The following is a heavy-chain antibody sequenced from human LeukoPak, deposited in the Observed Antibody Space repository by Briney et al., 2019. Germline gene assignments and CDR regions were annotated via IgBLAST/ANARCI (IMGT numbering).Heavy chain of an antibody. CDR2: IYYTGST. V-gene: IGHV4-61*01. CDR3: ARWDSSSQLFDY. D-gene: IGHD3-22*01. J-gene: IGHJ4*02. CDR1: GGSFSNGNYY. Sequence: PSETLSLTCTVSGGSFSNGNYYWSWLRQRRGKAREWIGYIYYTGSTNYNPSLEGRVPISVDTSKTQFSLKLSSVTAADTAVYYCARWDSSSQLFDYWGQGTLVTVSS.